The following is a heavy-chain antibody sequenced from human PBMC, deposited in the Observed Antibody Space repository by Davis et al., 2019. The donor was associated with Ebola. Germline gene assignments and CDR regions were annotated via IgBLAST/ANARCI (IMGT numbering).Heavy chain of an antibody. Sequence: MPSETLSLTCAVYGGSFSGYYWSWIRQPPGKGLEWIGEINHSGSTNYNPSLKSRVTISVDTSKNQVSLRLNSVTAADTAVYYCARHPNCSGGSCSRGNSWFGPWGQGTLVTVSS. D-gene: IGHD2-15*01. CDR3: ARHPNCSGGSCSRGNSWFGP. CDR2: INHSGST. CDR1: GGSFSGYY. J-gene: IGHJ5*02. V-gene: IGHV4-34*01.